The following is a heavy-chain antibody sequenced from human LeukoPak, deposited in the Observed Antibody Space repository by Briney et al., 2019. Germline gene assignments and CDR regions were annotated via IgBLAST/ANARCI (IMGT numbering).Heavy chain of an antibody. CDR3: ARGSIAVAGIHDY. CDR2: ISSSSSYI. Sequence: GGSLRLSCAASGFTFSSYSMNWVRQAPGKGLEWVSSISSSSSYIYYADSVKGRFTISRDNAKNSLYLQMNSLRAEDTAVYYCARGSIAVAGIHDYWGQGTLVTVSS. CDR1: GFTFSSYS. D-gene: IGHD6-19*01. J-gene: IGHJ4*02. V-gene: IGHV3-21*01.